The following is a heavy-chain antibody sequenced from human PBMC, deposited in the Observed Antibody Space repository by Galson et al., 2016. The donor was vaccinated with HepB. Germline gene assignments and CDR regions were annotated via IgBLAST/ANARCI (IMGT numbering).Heavy chain of an antibody. J-gene: IGHJ4*02. Sequence: SLRLSCAASGFTFSSYSMNWVRQAPGKGLEWVSYISSSSRTIYYADSVKGRFAISRDNAENSLYLQMNSLRDEDTAVYYCARGSTVTLAFGYWGQGTLVTVSA. D-gene: IGHD4-17*01. CDR1: GFTFSSYS. CDR2: ISSSSRTI. CDR3: ARGSTVTLAFGY. V-gene: IGHV3-48*02.